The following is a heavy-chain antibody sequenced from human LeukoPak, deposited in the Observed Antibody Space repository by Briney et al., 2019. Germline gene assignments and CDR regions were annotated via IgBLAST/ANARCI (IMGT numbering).Heavy chain of an antibody. CDR3: AKDRGVIVPAGMAT. J-gene: IGHJ5*02. Sequence: GGSLRLSCAASGFTFNNYAMSWVRQAPRKGLEWVSVISGSGGSTYYADSVKGRFTISRDNSKNTMYLQMNSLRAEETAVYYCAKDRGVIVPAGMATWGQGTLVTVSS. D-gene: IGHD2-2*01. CDR1: GFTFNNYA. V-gene: IGHV3-23*01. CDR2: ISGSGGST.